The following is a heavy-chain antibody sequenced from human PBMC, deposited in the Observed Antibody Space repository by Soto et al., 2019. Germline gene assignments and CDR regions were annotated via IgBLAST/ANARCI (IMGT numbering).Heavy chain of an antibody. CDR2: IYYSGST. D-gene: IGHD2-2*01. V-gene: IGHV4-39*01. Sequence: QLQLQESGPGLVKPSETLSLTCTVSGGSISSSSYYWGWIRQPPGKGLEWIGSIYYSGSTYYNPSPKSRATISVDTSKNQFSLKLSSLPAADTAVYYCARHSRALVPAAMYWFDPWGQGTLVTVSS. CDR3: ARHSRALVPAAMYWFDP. CDR1: GGSISSSSYY. J-gene: IGHJ5*02.